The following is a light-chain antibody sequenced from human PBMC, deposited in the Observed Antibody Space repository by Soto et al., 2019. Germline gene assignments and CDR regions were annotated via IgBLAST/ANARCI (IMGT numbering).Light chain of an antibody. CDR3: QEYGSSPET. CDR1: QSVSSSY. J-gene: IGKJ1*01. CDR2: GAS. Sequence: EIVLTQSPATLSLSKGERATLSCRASQSVSSSYLAWYQQKPGQAPRLLIYGASSRATGIPDRFSGSGSGTDFTLTISRLEPEDFAVYYCQEYGSSPETFGQGTKVDIK. V-gene: IGKV3-20*01.